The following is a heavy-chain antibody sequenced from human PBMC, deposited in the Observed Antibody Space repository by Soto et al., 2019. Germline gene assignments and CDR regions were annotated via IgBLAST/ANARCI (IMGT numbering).Heavy chain of an antibody. V-gene: IGHV4-39*01. CDR1: GGSISSSSYY. CDR3: ATEGLYGGYIFDY. D-gene: IGHD5-12*01. J-gene: IGHJ4*02. CDR2: IYYSGST. Sequence: XETLSLTCTVSGGSISSSSYYWGWIRQPPGKGLEWIGSIYYSGSTYYNPSLKSRVTISVDTSKNQFSLKLSSVTAADTAVYYCATEGLYGGYIFDYWGQGTLVTVSS.